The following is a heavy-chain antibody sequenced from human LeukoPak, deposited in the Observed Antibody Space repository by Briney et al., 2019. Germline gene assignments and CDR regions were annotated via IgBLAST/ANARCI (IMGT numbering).Heavy chain of an antibody. Sequence: GRSLTLSCAASGITISSEGMHWVRQAPGKGLEWLAVFSYDGSEIYYSDSAKGRFTISKEYSKNTLHLQMNSLRVEGTAVYYCVKEQSSGWYRVADSWGQGTLVTVSS. CDR2: FSYDGSEI. J-gene: IGHJ4*02. CDR3: VKEQSSGWYRVADS. CDR1: GITISSEG. V-gene: IGHV3-30*18. D-gene: IGHD6-19*01.